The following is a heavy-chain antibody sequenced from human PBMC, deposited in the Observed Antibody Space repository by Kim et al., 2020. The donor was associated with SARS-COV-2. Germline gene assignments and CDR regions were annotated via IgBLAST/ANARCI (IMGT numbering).Heavy chain of an antibody. CDR1: GGSFSGYF. CDR3: ARAGGYKVAKYFQH. J-gene: IGHJ1*01. CDR2: INHSGTT. D-gene: IGHD1-26*01. Sequence: SETLSLTCAVYGGSFSGYFWTWIRQSPGKRLEWIGEINHSGTTSYNPSLKSRVTISVDTSKNEFSLKLSSVTAADTAVYYCARAGGYKVAKYFQHWGQGTLVTVSS. V-gene: IGHV4-34*01.